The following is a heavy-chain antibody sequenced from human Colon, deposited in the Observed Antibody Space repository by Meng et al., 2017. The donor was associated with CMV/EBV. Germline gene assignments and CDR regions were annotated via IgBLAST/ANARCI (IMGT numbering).Heavy chain of an antibody. CDR1: GFTVSGSQ. V-gene: IGHV3-53*01. CDR2: IYYDDTA. Sequence: GGSLRLSCAASGFTVSGSQMSWVRKTPGKGLQWVSLIYYDDTAFYADSVKGRFTISRDNSKNTLYLQMNSLRAEDTAVYYCARDRGYSYGNYYGMDVWGQGTTVTVSS. CDR3: ARDRGYSYGNYYGMDV. D-gene: IGHD5-18*01. J-gene: IGHJ6*02.